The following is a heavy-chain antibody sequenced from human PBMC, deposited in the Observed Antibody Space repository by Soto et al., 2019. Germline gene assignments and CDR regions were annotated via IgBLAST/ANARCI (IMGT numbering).Heavy chain of an antibody. Sequence: ASVKVSCKASGYTFTSYGISWVRQAPGQGLEWMGWISAYNGNTNYAQKLQGRVTITRDTSTSTAYMELSSLRSEDTAVYYCARDRDPTEYNWFDPWGQGTLVTVSS. CDR3: ARDRDPTEYNWFDP. CDR2: ISAYNGNT. V-gene: IGHV1-18*01. D-gene: IGHD2-21*02. CDR1: GYTFTSYG. J-gene: IGHJ5*02.